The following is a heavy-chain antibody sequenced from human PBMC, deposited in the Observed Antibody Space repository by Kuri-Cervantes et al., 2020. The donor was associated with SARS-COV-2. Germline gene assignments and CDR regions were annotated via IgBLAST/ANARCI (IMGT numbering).Heavy chain of an antibody. CDR1: GGSISSSSYX. Sequence: SETLSLTCTXSGGSISSSSYXGGWIRQPPGXGRXWIGSYXYSXSTYYNPSXKSRVTISVDTTXNHFPLKLSSVTAADTAVYYXAAIWSGCVXYYMDVWGKGTMVTVSS. D-gene: IGHD3-3*01. CDR2: YXYSXST. J-gene: IGHJ6*03. CDR3: AAIWSGCVXYYMDV. V-gene: IGHV4-39*01.